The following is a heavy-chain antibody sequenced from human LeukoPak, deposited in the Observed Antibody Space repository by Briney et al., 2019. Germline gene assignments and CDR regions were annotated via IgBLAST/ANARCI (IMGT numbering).Heavy chain of an antibody. J-gene: IGHJ4*02. V-gene: IGHV3-21*01. CDR3: ARAKGGSGSYPYYFDY. D-gene: IGHD3-10*01. CDR1: GFTFSSYS. CDR2: ISSSSSYI. Sequence: GGSLRLSCAASGFTFSSYSMNWVRQAPGKGLEWVSSISSSSSYIYYADSVKGRFTISRDNAKNSLYLQMNSLRAEDTAVYYCARAKGGSGSYPYYFDYWGQGTLITVSS.